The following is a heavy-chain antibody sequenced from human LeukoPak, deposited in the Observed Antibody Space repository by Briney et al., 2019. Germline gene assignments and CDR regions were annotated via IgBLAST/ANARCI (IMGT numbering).Heavy chain of an antibody. CDR2: INPNSGGT. J-gene: IGHJ4*02. V-gene: IGHV1-2*02. CDR1: GYTFTGYY. Sequence: ASVEVSCKASGYTFTGYYMHWARQAPGQGLEWMGWINPNSGGTNYAQKFQGRVTMTRDTSISTAYMELSRLRSDDTAVYYCARDYGSGSYYTVGYWGQGTLVTVSS. D-gene: IGHD3-10*01. CDR3: ARDYGSGSYYTVGY.